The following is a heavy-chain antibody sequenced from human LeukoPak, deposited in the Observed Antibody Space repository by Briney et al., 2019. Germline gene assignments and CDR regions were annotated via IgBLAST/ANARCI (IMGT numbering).Heavy chain of an antibody. D-gene: IGHD6-13*01. CDR3: ARDHLIASAGNDY. V-gene: IGHV3-23*01. Sequence: GGSLILSCAASGFTFSHYAMSWVCQAPGKGLEWVSAISGGGDATKYADSVQGRFTISRDNSKNTLSLQMNSLRAEDTAMYYCARDHLIASAGNDYWGQGTLVTVSS. J-gene: IGHJ4*02. CDR2: ISGGGDAT. CDR1: GFTFSHYA.